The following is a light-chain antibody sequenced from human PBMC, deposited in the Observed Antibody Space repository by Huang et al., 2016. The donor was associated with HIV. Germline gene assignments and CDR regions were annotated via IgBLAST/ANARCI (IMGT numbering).Light chain of an antibody. CDR2: GAS. V-gene: IGKV3-15*01. CDR1: QSVSSN. J-gene: IGKJ5*01. Sequence: EIVMTQSPATLSVSPGERATLSGRASQSVSSNVAWYQQKPGQAPRLLIDGASTRATGIPARFSGSGSGTEFTLTISSLQSEDFAVYYCQQYNNWPPKITFGQGTRLEIK. CDR3: QQYNNWPPKIT.